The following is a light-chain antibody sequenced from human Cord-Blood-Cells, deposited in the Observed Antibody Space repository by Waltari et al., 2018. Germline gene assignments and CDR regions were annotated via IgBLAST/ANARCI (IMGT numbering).Light chain of an antibody. CDR1: KLGDKY. J-gene: IGLJ1*01. Sequence: SYELTQPPSVSVSPGQTASITCSGDKLGDKYACWYQEKQGQSPVLVIYQDRKRRSGVPERFPGSNSGNKATLTISGTQAMDEADYYCQAWDSSTVVFGTGTKVTVL. V-gene: IGLV3-1*01. CDR2: QDR. CDR3: QAWDSSTVV.